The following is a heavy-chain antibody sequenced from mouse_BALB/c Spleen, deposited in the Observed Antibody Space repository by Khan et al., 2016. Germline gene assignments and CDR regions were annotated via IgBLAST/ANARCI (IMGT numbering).Heavy chain of an antibody. CDR1: GDSFTGYN. CDR3: VRGYGNYVNWYFDV. J-gene: IGHJ1*01. V-gene: IGHV1-39*01. CDR2: IDPYYGGT. D-gene: IGHD2-10*02. Sequence: VQLQQSGPELEKPGASVKISCKASGDSFTGYNMNWVKQSNGKSLEWIGNIDPYYGGTSYNQKFKGKATLTVDKSSSTAYMQLKSLTYEDSAVYYCVRGYGNYVNWYFDVWGAGTTVTVSS.